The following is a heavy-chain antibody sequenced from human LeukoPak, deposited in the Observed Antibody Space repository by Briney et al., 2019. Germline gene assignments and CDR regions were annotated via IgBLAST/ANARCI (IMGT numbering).Heavy chain of an antibody. J-gene: IGHJ6*03. CDR3: ARCDGSSWETYYYYYMDV. V-gene: IGHV1-2*02. CDR2: INHNSGGT. D-gene: IGHD6-13*01. Sequence: ASVQVSCKASGYTFTGYYMHWVRQAPGQGLEWMGWINHNSGGTNYAQKFQGRVTKTRDTSIRTAYMELSRLRSDDTAVYYCARCDGSSWETYYYYYMDVWGKGTTVTVSS. CDR1: GYTFTGYY.